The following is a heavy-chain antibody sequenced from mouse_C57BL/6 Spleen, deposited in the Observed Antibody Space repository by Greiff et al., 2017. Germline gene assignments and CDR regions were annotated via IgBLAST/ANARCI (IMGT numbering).Heavy chain of an antibody. V-gene: IGHV1-82*01. J-gene: IGHJ4*01. Sequence: QVQLKQSGPELVKPGASVKISCKASGYAFSSSWMNWVKQRPGKGLEWIGRIYPGDGDTNYNGKFKGKATLTADKSSSTAYMQLSSLTSEDSAVDFCARNSNYDAMDYWGQGTSVTVSS. CDR3: ARNSNYDAMDY. CDR2: IYPGDGDT. D-gene: IGHD2-5*01. CDR1: GYAFSSSW.